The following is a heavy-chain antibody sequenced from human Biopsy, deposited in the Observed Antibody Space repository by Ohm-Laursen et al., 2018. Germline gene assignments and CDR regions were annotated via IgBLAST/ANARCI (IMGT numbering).Heavy chain of an antibody. CDR3: ARHAPTYSGSYWRYFDL. CDR2: LYYTGST. D-gene: IGHD1-26*01. CDR1: GGSISSYY. V-gene: IGHV4-59*08. J-gene: IGHJ2*01. Sequence: GTLSLTCAVSGGSISSYYWSWIRQPPGKGLEWIGYLYYTGSTNYNPSLKSQVPISVDTSMNHRSLRVPFVTAADTAVYYRARHAPTYSGSYWRYFDLWGRGTLVTVSS.